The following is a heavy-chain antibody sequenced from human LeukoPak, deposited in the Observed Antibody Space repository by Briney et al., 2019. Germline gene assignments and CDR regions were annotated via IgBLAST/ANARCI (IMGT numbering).Heavy chain of an antibody. V-gene: IGHV3-74*01. CDR3: ARESGSSGYYYFDY. CDR2: INTDGSST. J-gene: IGHJ4*02. Sequence: GGSLRLSCAASGFSFRSYWMHWVRQAPGKGLVWVSRINTDGSSTTYADSVKGRFTISRDNAKNTLYLQMNSLRAEDTAVYYCARESGSSGYYYFDYWGQGTLVTVSS. D-gene: IGHD3-22*01. CDR1: GFSFRSYW.